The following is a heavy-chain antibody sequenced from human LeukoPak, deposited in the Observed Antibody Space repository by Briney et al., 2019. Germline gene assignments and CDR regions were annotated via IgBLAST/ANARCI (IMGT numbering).Heavy chain of an antibody. CDR3: ARGYHGSGYSGVDY. CDR1: GYTLTQLS. CDR2: FDPEDGET. Sequence: ASVKVSCKVSGYTLTQLSMHWVRQAPGKGLEWMGGFDPEDGETIYAQKLQGRVTMTTDTSTSTAYMELRSLRSDDAAVYYCARGYHGSGYSGVDYWGQGTLVTVSS. J-gene: IGHJ4*02. V-gene: IGHV1-24*01. D-gene: IGHD3-22*01.